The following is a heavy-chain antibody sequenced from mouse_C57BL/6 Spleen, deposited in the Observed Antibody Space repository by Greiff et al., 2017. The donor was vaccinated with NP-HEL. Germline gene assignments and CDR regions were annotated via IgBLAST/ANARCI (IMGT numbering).Heavy chain of an antibody. CDR3: ARDPGQIYAMDY. CDR1: GFTFSSYA. CDR2: ISDGGSYT. J-gene: IGHJ4*01. V-gene: IGHV5-4*01. D-gene: IGHD3-2*02. Sequence: EVQGVESGGGLVKPGGSLKLSCAASGFTFSSYAMSWVRQTPEKRLEWVATISDGGSYTYYPDNVKGRFTISRDNAKNNLYLQMSHLKSEDTAMYYCARDPGQIYAMDYRGQGTSGTVSS.